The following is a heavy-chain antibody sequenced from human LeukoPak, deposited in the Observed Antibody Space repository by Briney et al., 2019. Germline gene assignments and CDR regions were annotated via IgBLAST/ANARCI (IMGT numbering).Heavy chain of an antibody. CDR2: IYPDDSDT. Sequence: GESLKISCKGSGYSFTSYWIGWVRQMPGKGLEWMGIIYPDDSDTKYSPSLQGQVTISADKSISTAYLQWSSLKASDTAMYYCARLAFCTNAVCFSNYYYSMDVWGRGTTVTVPS. CDR3: ARLAFCTNAVCFSNYYYSMDV. J-gene: IGHJ6*03. D-gene: IGHD2-8*01. CDR1: GYSFTSYW. V-gene: IGHV5-51*01.